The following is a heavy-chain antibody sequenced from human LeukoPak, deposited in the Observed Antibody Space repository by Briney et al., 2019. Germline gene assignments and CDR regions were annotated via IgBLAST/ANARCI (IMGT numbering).Heavy chain of an antibody. J-gene: IGHJ4*02. CDR1: GFTFSSYG. CDR2: ISGSGGST. CDR3: ARGSSSGYYYFDY. V-gene: IGHV3-23*01. Sequence: GGSLRLSCAASGFTFSSYGMSWVRQAPGKGLEWVSAISGSGGSTYYADSVKGRFTISRDNSKNTLYLQMGSLRAEHMAVYYCARGSSSGYYYFDYWGQGTLVTVSS. D-gene: IGHD3-22*01.